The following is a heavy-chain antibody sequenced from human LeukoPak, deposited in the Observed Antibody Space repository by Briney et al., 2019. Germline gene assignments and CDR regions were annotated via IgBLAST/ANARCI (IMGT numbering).Heavy chain of an antibody. CDR3: ARRSGNYYGSGSYRFDY. V-gene: IGHV4-34*01. D-gene: IGHD3-10*01. J-gene: IGHJ4*02. CDR1: GGSFSGYY. Sequence: PSETLSLTCAVYGGSFSGYYWSWIRQPPGKGLEWIGEINHSGSTNYNPSLKSRVTISVDTSKNQFSLKLSSVTAADTAVYYCARRSGNYYGSGSYRFDYWGQGTLVTVSS. CDR2: INHSGST.